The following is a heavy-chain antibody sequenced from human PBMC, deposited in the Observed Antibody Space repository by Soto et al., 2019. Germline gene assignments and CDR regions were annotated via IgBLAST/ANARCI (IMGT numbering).Heavy chain of an antibody. CDR1: GFTFSSYG. J-gene: IGHJ4*02. CDR3: ARDERDSGSLDY. D-gene: IGHD3-10*01. Sequence: QVQLVESGGGVVXPXRSLRLSCAASGFTFSSYGMHWVRQAPGKGLEWVAVIWYDGSNKYYADSVKGRFTISRDNSKNTLYLQMNSLRAEDTAVYYCARDERDSGSLDYWGQGTLVTVSS. CDR2: IWYDGSNK. V-gene: IGHV3-33*01.